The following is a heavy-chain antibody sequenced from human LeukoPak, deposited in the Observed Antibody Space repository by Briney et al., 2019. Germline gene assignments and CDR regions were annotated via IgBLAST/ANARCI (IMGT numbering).Heavy chain of an antibody. CDR2: ISAYNGNT. CDR1: GYTFTSYG. V-gene: IGHV1-18*01. D-gene: IGHD4-17*01. Sequence: ASVKVSCKASGYTFTSYGISWVRQAPGQGLEWMGWISAYNGNTNYAQKFQGRVTMTTDTSTSTAYMELRSLRSDDTAVYYCARDHGDYVQYNWFDPWGQGTLVTVSS. J-gene: IGHJ5*02. CDR3: ARDHGDYVQYNWFDP.